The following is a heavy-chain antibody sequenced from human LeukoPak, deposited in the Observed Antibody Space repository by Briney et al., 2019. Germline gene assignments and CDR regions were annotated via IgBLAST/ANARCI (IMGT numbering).Heavy chain of an antibody. CDR1: GGTFSNFA. V-gene: IGHV1-69*06. CDR3: ARRAGAYTHPYDY. Sequence: SVKVSCKASGGTFSNFAISWVRQAPGQGLEWMGGIIPMFGTTNYAQKFQGRVTITADKSTSTAYMELSSLRSEDTAVYYCARRAGAYTHPYDYWGQGTLVTVS. J-gene: IGHJ4*02. CDR2: IIPMFGTT. D-gene: IGHD3-16*01.